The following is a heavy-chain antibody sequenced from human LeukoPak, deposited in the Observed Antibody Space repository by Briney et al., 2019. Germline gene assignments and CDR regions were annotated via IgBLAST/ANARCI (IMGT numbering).Heavy chain of an antibody. J-gene: IGHJ4*02. CDR1: GGSISSYY. CDR3: ARASGSYLDY. D-gene: IGHD3-10*01. CDR2: IYYSGST. Sequence: PSETLSLTCTVSGGSISSYYWSWTRQPPGKGLEWIGYIYYSGSTNYNPSLKSRVTISVDTSKNQFSLKLSSVTAADTAVYYCARASGSYLDYWGQGTLVTVSS. V-gene: IGHV4-59*01.